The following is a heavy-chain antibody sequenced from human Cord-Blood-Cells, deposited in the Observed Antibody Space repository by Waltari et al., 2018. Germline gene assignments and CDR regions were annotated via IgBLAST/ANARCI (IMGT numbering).Heavy chain of an antibody. CDR1: GYTFTGYY. Sequence: QVQLVQSGAEVKKPGASVKVSCKASGYTFTGYYMHWVRQAPGQGLEWMGWINPNSGGTNYAQKFQGRVTMTRDTSISTAYMELSRLRSDDTAVYYCARSMGGDYTVWYFDLWDRGTLVTVSS. CDR2: INPNSGGT. V-gene: IGHV1-2*02. CDR3: ARSMGGDYTVWYFDL. D-gene: IGHD2-21*01. J-gene: IGHJ2*01.